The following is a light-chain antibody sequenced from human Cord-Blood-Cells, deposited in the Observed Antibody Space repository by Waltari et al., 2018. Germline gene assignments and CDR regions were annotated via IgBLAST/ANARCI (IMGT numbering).Light chain of an antibody. J-gene: IGKJ1*01. V-gene: IGKV3-20*01. CDR3: QQYGSSRWT. Sequence: ELVLTQSPGPLPPSPGASVTLSCRASPRVSSSYLAWDQQNPGQAPRLLSYGGSSRATGIPDRFSGSGSVTGFSRTISGLEPEDFAVYYRQQYGSSRWTFGQGTKVEIK. CDR1: PRVSSSY. CDR2: GGS.